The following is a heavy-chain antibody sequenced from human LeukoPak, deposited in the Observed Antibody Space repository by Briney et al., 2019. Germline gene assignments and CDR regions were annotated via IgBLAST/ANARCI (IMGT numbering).Heavy chain of an antibody. D-gene: IGHD2-15*01. V-gene: IGHV3-30*04. J-gene: IGHJ4*02. CDR1: GFTFNSFP. CDR2: ISYDGSNK. Sequence: GGSLRLSCAASGFTFNSFPMHWVRQVPGKGLEWVAVISYDGSNKYYADSVKGRFTISRDNSKNTLYLQMNSLRAEDTAVYYCARGPAVVAATADFDYWGQGTLVTVSS. CDR3: ARGPAVVAATADFDY.